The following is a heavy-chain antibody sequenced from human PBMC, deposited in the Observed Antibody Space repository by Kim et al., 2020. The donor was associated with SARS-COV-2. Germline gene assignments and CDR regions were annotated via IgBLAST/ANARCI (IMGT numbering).Heavy chain of an antibody. V-gene: IGHV3-30*12. CDR3: ARGREQQVVLGWFDP. Sequence: GGSLRLSCATSGFTFSSFGMHWVRQAPGKGLEWVAVISFDGSETYYADSVKGLFTISRDNSKNTLHLQMDSLRAEDTAVYYCARGREQQVVLGWFDPWGQGTLVTVSS. CDR2: ISFDGSET. J-gene: IGHJ5*02. D-gene: IGHD2-15*01. CDR1: GFTFSSFG.